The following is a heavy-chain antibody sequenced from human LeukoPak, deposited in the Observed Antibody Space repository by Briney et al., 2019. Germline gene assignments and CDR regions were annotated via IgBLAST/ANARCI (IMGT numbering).Heavy chain of an antibody. CDR3: TRVHTGY. V-gene: IGHV3-30*02. CDR1: GFTFSSYG. D-gene: IGHD4-17*01. Sequence: PGGSLRLSCAASGFTFSSYGMHWVRQAPGKGLEWVAFIRYDGSNKYYADSVKGRFTISRDNSKNTAYLQMNSLKTEDTAVYYCTRVHTGYWGQGTLVTVSS. CDR2: IRYDGSNK. J-gene: IGHJ4*02.